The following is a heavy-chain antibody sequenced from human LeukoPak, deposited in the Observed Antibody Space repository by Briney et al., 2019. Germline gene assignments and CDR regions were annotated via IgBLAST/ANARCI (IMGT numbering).Heavy chain of an antibody. V-gene: IGHV3-30*18. CDR2: ISYDGSNK. CDR3: AKDLPGGDYVSGAFDI. Sequence: GRSLRLSCAASGFTFSSYGMHWVRQAPGKGLEWVAVISYDGSNKYYADSVKGRFTISRDNSKNTLYLQMNSLRAEDTAVYYCAKDLPGGDYVSGAFDIWGQGTMVTVSS. D-gene: IGHD4-17*01. CDR1: GFTFSSYG. J-gene: IGHJ3*02.